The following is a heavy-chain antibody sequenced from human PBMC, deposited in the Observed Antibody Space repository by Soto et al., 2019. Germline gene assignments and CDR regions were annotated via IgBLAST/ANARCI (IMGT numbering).Heavy chain of an antibody. J-gene: IGHJ4*02. D-gene: IGHD5-12*01. CDR1: GYSFTSYW. CDR2: IYPGDSDT. V-gene: IGHV5-51*01. CDR3: AMESRGGYNLVNYLGC. Sequence: PGESLKISCKGSGYSFTSYWIGLVRQMPGKGLEWMGIIYPGDSDTGYSPSFQGQVTISADKSISTAYLQWSSLKASDTAMYYCAMESRGGYNLVNYLGCCRQGTLGAV.